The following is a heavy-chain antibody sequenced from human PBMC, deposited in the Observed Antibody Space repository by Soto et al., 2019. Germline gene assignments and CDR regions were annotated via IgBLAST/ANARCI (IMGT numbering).Heavy chain of an antibody. CDR1: GYSFSNFW. Sequence: LGESLKISCQASGYSFSNFWIAWVRQMPGEGLEWLGIIYPDDSDTRYSPSFLDQVTISADKSIKTTYLQWSSLKASDTAIYFCASSVLVTSTMNYFDLWGQGTLVTVSS. J-gene: IGHJ4*02. V-gene: IGHV5-51*01. CDR3: ASSVLVTSTMNYFDL. D-gene: IGHD2-8*02. CDR2: IYPDDSDT.